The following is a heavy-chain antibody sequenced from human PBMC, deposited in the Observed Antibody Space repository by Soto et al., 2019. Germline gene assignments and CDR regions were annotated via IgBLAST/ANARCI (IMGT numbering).Heavy chain of an antibody. D-gene: IGHD3-22*01. CDR3: AGLYHYDSSGYYDY. CDR2: INPSGGRT. J-gene: IGHJ4*02. V-gene: IGHV1-46*01. CDR1: GNSFTTYY. Sequence: ASVKVSCKASGNSFTTYYMHWVRQAPGQGLEWMGIINPSGGRTTYAQKFQGRVTMTRDTSTSTFHMGLSSLTSEDTAVYYCAGLYHYDSSGYYDYWGQGTLVTVSS.